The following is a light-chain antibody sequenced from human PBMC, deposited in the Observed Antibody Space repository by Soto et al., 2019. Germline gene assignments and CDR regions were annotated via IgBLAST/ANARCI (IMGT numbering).Light chain of an antibody. CDR3: SSYAGSNNYV. V-gene: IGLV2-8*01. CDR1: SSDVGGYNY. Sequence: QSVLTQPPSASGSPGQSVTISCTGTSSDVGGYNYVSWYQQHPGSPPKLIIYEVTKRPLGVPDRFSGSKSGNTASLTVSGLQAEDEADYYCSSYAGSNNYVFGPGTKVTVL. J-gene: IGLJ1*01. CDR2: EVT.